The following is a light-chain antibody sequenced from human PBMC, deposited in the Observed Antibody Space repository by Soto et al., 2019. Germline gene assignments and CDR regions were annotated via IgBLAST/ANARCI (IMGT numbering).Light chain of an antibody. Sequence: DIQMTQSPSTLSASVGDRVTITCRASQSLSNWLAWYQQKPGKAPKLLIYDASSLESGVPSRFSGSGSGTEFTLTISSLQPDDFATYYCQQYNSYSWTFGQGTKVDI. CDR1: QSLSNW. CDR3: QQYNSYSWT. J-gene: IGKJ1*01. CDR2: DAS. V-gene: IGKV1-5*01.